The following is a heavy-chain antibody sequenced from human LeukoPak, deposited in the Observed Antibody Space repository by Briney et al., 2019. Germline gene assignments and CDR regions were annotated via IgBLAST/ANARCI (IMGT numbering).Heavy chain of an antibody. Sequence: KSSETLSLTCTVSGGSISSSSYYWGWIRQPPGKGLEWIGSVYYSGSTYYNPSLKSRVTISVDTSKNQFSLKLSSVTAADTAVYYCAGPPRNNGNYGPFDYWSQGTLVTVSS. CDR2: VYYSGST. D-gene: IGHD1-26*01. J-gene: IGHJ4*02. CDR3: AGPPRNNGNYGPFDY. V-gene: IGHV4-39*01. CDR1: GGSISSSSYY.